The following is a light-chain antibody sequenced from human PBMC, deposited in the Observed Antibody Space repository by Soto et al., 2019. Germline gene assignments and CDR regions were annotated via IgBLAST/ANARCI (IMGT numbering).Light chain of an antibody. CDR3: QSYDRTLSGSYV. CDR2: RNT. Sequence: QSVLTQPPSVSGAPGQTVTISCTGSNSNIGAGFDVHWFQQLPGTAPTPLIYRNTNRPSGVPDRFSGSKSGTSASLAITGLQAEDEADYCCQSYDRTLSGSYVFGSGTKVTVL. V-gene: IGLV1-40*01. J-gene: IGLJ1*01. CDR1: NSNIGAGFD.